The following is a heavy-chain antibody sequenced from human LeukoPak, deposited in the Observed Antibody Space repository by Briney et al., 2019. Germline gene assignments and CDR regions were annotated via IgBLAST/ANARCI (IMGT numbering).Heavy chain of an antibody. J-gene: IGHJ3*02. D-gene: IGHD4-17*01. V-gene: IGHV4-39*07. CDR1: GGSISSSNYY. Sequence: SETLSLTCSVSGGSISSSNYYWGWIRQPPGKGLEWIGSMSYSGNTYYNPSLKSRVSISVDTSKNQFSLKLRSVTAADTAVYYCARGLRRVRDYGDYDAFDIWGQGTMVTVSS. CDR3: ARGLRRVRDYGDYDAFDI. CDR2: MSYSGNT.